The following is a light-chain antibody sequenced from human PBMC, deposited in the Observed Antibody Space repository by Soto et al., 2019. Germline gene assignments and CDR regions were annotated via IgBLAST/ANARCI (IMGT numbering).Light chain of an antibody. V-gene: IGKV1-39*01. Sequence: DIQMTQSPSSLSASVGDRVTITCRASQSISSYLNWYQQNPGKAPKLLIYAASSLQSGVPSRFSGSGSGTDFTLTISSLQPEDFATYYCQQRYSTLWTFRQGNKVEIK. J-gene: IGKJ1*01. CDR3: QQRYSTLWT. CDR1: QSISSY. CDR2: AAS.